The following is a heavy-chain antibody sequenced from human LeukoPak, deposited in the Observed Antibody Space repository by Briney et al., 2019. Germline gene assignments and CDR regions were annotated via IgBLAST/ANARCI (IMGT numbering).Heavy chain of an antibody. CDR3: ARGQGIAAAGTRQDY. V-gene: IGHV4-34*01. J-gene: IGHJ4*02. D-gene: IGHD6-13*01. CDR1: GGSFSGYY. Sequence: SETLSLTCAVYGGSFSGYYWSWIRQPPGKGLELIGEINHSGSTNYNPSLKSRVTISVDTSKNQFSLKLSSVTAADTAVYYCARGQGIAAAGTRQDYWGQGTLVTVSS. CDR2: INHSGST.